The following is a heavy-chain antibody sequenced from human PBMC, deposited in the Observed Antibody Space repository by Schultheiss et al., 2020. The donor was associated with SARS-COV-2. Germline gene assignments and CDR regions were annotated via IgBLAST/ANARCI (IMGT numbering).Heavy chain of an antibody. CDR3: AKLTRYSSGCPDY. J-gene: IGHJ4*02. Sequence: GGSLRLSCAASGFIVDSNYMSWVRQAPGKGLEWVSIIYPSGSAHYAESVQGRFTISRDNSKNTLYLQMNSLRAEDTAVYYCAKLTRYSSGCPDYWGQGTLVTVSS. V-gene: IGHV3-53*01. D-gene: IGHD6-19*01. CDR1: GFIVDSNY. CDR2: IYPSGSA.